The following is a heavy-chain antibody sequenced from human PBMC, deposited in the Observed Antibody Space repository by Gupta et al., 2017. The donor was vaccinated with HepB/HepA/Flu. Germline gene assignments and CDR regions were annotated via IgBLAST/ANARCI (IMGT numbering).Heavy chain of an antibody. CDR2: SSGSGDNT. D-gene: IGHD2-8*01. CDR3: AKAGSRGVATIYSDF. Sequence: EVQLLESGGGLVQPGGSLRLSCAASGFTFTNYAVTWVRQAPGQGLEWVSTSSGSGDNTYYADSVKGRFTISRDNSKNTLYLQMNSLRAEDTAVYYCAKAGSRGVATIYSDFWGQGTLVTVAS. CDR1: GFTFTNYA. J-gene: IGHJ4*02. V-gene: IGHV3-23*01.